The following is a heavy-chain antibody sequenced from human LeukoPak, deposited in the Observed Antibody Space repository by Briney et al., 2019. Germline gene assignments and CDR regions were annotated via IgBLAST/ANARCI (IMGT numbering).Heavy chain of an antibody. Sequence: PGGSLRLSCAASGLTFSSYWMHWVRQAPGKGLVWVSRINSDGSSTIYADSVKGRFTISRDNSKNTLYLQMNSLRAEDTAVYYCANEARRADPYYYYYYMDVWGKGTTVTVSS. D-gene: IGHD1-1*01. CDR2: INSDGSST. V-gene: IGHV3-74*01. CDR3: ANEARRADPYYYYYYMDV. CDR1: GLTFSSYW. J-gene: IGHJ6*03.